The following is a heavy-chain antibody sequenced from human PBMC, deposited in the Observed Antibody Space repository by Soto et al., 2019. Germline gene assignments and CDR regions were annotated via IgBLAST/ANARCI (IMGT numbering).Heavy chain of an antibody. CDR3: ATMGTPATGLYYFDY. Sequence: SETLSLHRGGSGGSPSPGGYLLCWVRQATGKGLEWIGYIYHSGSTYYNPSLKSRVTISVDRSKNQFSLKLSSVTAADTAVYYCATMGTPATGLYYFDYWGQGTLVTVSS. J-gene: IGHJ4*02. CDR1: GGSPSPGGYL. V-gene: IGHV4-30-2*01. CDR2: IYHSGST. D-gene: IGHD2-15*01.